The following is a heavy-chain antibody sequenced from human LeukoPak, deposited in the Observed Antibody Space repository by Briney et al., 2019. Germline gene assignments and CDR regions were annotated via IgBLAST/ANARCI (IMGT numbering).Heavy chain of an antibody. J-gene: IGHJ4*02. Sequence: ASVKVSCKASGYTFTGYYMYWVRQAPGQGLEWMGWINPNSGGTNYAQKFQGRVTTTRDTSISTAYMELSRLRSDDTAVYYCARLIAAAGSRVFDYWGQGTLVTVSS. CDR1: GYTFTGYY. CDR2: INPNSGGT. V-gene: IGHV1-2*02. CDR3: ARLIAAAGSRVFDY. D-gene: IGHD6-13*01.